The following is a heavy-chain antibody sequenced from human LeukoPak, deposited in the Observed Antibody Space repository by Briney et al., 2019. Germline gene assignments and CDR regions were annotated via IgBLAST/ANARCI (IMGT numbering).Heavy chain of an antibody. V-gene: IGHV1-2*02. CDR2: IDPNSGAA. CDR3: ARPTPNSEYAFDI. D-gene: IGHD4-23*01. J-gene: IGHJ3*02. Sequence: ASVKVSCKASGYTFTGYYMHWVRQAPGQGLEWMGWIDPNSGAATYAQKFQGRVTITADESTSTAYMELSSLRSEDTAVYYCARPTPNSEYAFDIWGQGTMVTVSS. CDR1: GYTFTGYY.